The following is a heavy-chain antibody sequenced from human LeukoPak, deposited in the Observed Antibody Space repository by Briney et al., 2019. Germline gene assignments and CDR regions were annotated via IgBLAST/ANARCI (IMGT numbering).Heavy chain of an antibody. CDR3: AFQAAAGRGWGYYFDY. V-gene: IGHV1-24*01. CDR1: GYTLTELS. D-gene: IGHD6-13*01. CDR2: FDPEDGET. J-gene: IGHJ4*02. Sequence: GASVKVSCKVSGYTLTELSMHWVRQAPGKGLEWMGGFDPEDGETIYAQKFQGRVTMTEDTSTDTAYMELSSLRSEDTAVYYCAFQAAAGRGWGYYFDYWGQGTLVTVSS.